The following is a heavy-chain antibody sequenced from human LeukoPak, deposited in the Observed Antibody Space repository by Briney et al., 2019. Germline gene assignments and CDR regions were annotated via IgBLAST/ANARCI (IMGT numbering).Heavy chain of an antibody. J-gene: IGHJ4*02. CDR1: GGSISSYY. D-gene: IGHD4-17*01. V-gene: IGHV4-59*01. Sequence: PSETLSLTCTVSGGSISSYYWSWIRQPPGKGLEWIGYIYYSGSTNYNPSLKSRVTVSVDTSKNQFSLKLSSVTAADTAVYYCAREVRYGDFKYYFDYWGQGTLVTVSS. CDR2: IYYSGST. CDR3: AREVRYGDFKYYFDY.